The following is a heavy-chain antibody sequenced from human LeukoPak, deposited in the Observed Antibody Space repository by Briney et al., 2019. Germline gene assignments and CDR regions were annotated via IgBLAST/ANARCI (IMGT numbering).Heavy chain of an antibody. D-gene: IGHD1-26*01. CDR2: ISSSSSYI. Sequence: GGSLRLPCAASGFTFSSYSMNWVRQAPGKGLEWVSSISSSSSYIYYADSVKGRFTISRDNAKNSLYLQMNSLRAEDTAVYYCAREEKSGELLANDAFDIWGQGTMVTVSS. CDR3: AREEKSGELLANDAFDI. J-gene: IGHJ3*02. CDR1: GFTFSSYS. V-gene: IGHV3-21*01.